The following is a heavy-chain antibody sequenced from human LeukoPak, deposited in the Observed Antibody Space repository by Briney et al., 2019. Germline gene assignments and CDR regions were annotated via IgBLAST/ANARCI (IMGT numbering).Heavy chain of an antibody. CDR2: INHSGST. CDR1: GGTFSGYY. D-gene: IGHD5-18*01. V-gene: IGHV4-34*01. CDR3: AGARGYSYGFDY. Sequence: SETLSLTCAVYGGTFSGYYWSWIRQPPGKGLEWIGEINHSGSTNYNPSLKSRVTISVDTSKNQFSLKLSSVTAADTAVYYCAGARGYSYGFDYWGQGTLVTVSS. J-gene: IGHJ4*02.